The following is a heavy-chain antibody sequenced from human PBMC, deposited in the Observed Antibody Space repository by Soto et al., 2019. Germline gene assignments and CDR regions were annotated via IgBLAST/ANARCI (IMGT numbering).Heavy chain of an antibody. CDR1: GYSFTSYW. CDR3: ARPLPYYDYIWGSYRQGAFDI. J-gene: IGHJ3*02. V-gene: IGHV5-51*03. Sequence: EVQLVQSGAEVKKPGESLKISCKGSGYSFTSYWIGWVRQMPGKGLEWMGIIYPGDSDTRYSPSFQGQVTISADKSISTAYLQWSSLKASDTAMYYCARPLPYYDYIWGSYRQGAFDIWGQGTMVTVSS. D-gene: IGHD3-16*02. CDR2: IYPGDSDT.